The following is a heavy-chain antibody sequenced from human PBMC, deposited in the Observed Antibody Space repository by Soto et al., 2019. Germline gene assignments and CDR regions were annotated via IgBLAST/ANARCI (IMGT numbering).Heavy chain of an antibody. CDR2: ISYDGSNK. CDR3: AKRTVGWYFDL. CDR1: GFTFSSYG. J-gene: IGHJ2*01. V-gene: IGHV3-30*18. Sequence: GGSLRLSCAASGFTFSSYGMHWVRQAPGKGLEWVAVISYDGSNKYYADSVKGRFTISRDNSKNTLYLQMNSLRAEDTAVYYCAKRTVGWYFDLWGRGTLVTVS. D-gene: IGHD4-17*01.